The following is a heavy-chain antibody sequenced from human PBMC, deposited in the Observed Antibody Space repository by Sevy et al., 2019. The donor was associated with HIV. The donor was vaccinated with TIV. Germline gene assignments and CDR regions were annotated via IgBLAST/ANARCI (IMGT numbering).Heavy chain of an antibody. J-gene: IGHJ4*02. Sequence: ASVKVSCKVSGYTLAKFSIHWVRQAPGKGLEWMTSFDPEDGDPEDGKTIYAQKFLGRVTMTEDTSTDTAYMELSSLRSDDTAVYYCATTKDYYDSSGYPFDYWGQGTLVTDSS. D-gene: IGHD3-22*01. CDR2: FDPEDGDPEDGKT. CDR1: GYTLAKFS. V-gene: IGHV1-24*01. CDR3: ATTKDYYDSSGYPFDY.